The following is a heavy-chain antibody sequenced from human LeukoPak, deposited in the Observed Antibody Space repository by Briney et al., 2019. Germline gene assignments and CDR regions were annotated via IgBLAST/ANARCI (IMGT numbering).Heavy chain of an antibody. V-gene: IGHV3-21*01. CDR2: INNGSSDI. CDR1: GFTLSSYS. J-gene: IGHJ6*02. D-gene: IGHD1/OR15-1a*01. Sequence: PGGSLRLSCAASGFTLSSYSMNWVRQAPGKGLEWVSYINNGSSDIYYADSVKGRFTISRDNAKNSLYLQMTSLRAEDTAVYYCARDNWNNDGGYYYQYCMDVWGQGTTVTVSS. CDR3: ARDNWNNDGGYYYQYCMDV.